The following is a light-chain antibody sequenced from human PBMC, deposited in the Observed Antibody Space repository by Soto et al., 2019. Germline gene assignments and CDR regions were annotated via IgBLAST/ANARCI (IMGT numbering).Light chain of an antibody. V-gene: IGLV2-14*03. Sequence: QSARTQPASVSGSPGRSVTISCTGSSSDVGDFNYVSWYQHLPGRAPKLIIYDVTNRPSGISYRFSASKSGRTASLTISGLQAEDEADYYCSSYSSSSTHVVFGGGTKVTVL. CDR3: SSYSSSSTHVV. CDR1: SSDVGDFNY. J-gene: IGLJ2*01. CDR2: DVT.